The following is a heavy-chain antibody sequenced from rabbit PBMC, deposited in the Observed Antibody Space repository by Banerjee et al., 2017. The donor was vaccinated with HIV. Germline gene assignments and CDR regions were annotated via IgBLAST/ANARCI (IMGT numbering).Heavy chain of an antibody. D-gene: IGHD2-1*01. CDR3: ARDANTDYARFYFNL. CDR2: IYPGFGIR. J-gene: IGHJ4*01. CDR1: GIDFSSYG. Sequence: ELVESGGGLVQPGESLKLSCKASGIDFSSYGISWVRQAPGKGPEWIAYIYPGFGIRNYANSVKGRFTISSDNAQNTVFLQMTSLTASDTATYFCARDANTDYARFYFNLWGQGTLVTVS. V-gene: IGHV1S47*01.